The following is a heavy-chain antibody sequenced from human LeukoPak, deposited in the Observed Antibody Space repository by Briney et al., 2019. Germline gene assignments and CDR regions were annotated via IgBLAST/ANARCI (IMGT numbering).Heavy chain of an antibody. Sequence: GESLKISCKGSGYSFTSYWIGWVRQMPGKGLEWMGIIYPGDSDTRYSPSFQGQVTISADKSISTAYLQWSSLKASDTAMYYCARQLKLPGNYDFWSGYYPKDYYYYYGMDVWGQGTTVTVSS. CDR3: ARQLKLPGNYDFWSGYYPKDYYYYYGMDV. V-gene: IGHV5-51*01. D-gene: IGHD3-3*01. J-gene: IGHJ6*02. CDR2: IYPGDSDT. CDR1: GYSFTSYW.